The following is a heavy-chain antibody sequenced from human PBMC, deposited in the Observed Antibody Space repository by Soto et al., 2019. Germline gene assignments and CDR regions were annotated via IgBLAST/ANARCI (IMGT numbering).Heavy chain of an antibody. D-gene: IGHD3-10*01. CDR1: GFTVSSNY. J-gene: IGHJ6*03. Sequence: GGSLRLSCAASGFTVSSNYMSWVRQAPGKGLEWVSVIYSGGSTYYADSVKGRFPISRHNSKNTLYLQMNSLRAEDTAVYYCARDRAGYYGSGSYYYYMDVWGKGTTVTVSS. CDR3: ARDRAGYYGSGSYYYYMDV. CDR2: IYSGGST. V-gene: IGHV3-53*04.